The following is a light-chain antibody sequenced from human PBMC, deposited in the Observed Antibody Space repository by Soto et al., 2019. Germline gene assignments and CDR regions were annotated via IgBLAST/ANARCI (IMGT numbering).Light chain of an antibody. V-gene: IGKV1-9*01. J-gene: IGKJ4*01. CDR1: QGINHY. Sequence: DIQLTQSPSFLSAYVGDRVTITCRASQGINHYLAWYQQKPGKAPKLLIYAASSFQRGVPSRFSGSGSGAEFTLTICRLQPEEFATYLRQQGYDYSLTFGGGTKVEI. CDR2: AAS. CDR3: QQGYDYSLT.